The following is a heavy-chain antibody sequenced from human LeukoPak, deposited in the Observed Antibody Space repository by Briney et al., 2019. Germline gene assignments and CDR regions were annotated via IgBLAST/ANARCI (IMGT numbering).Heavy chain of an antibody. J-gene: IGHJ5*02. V-gene: IGHV3-11*04. Sequence: PGGSLRLSCAASGFTFSDYYMSWIRQAPGKGLEWVSYISSSGSTIYYADSVKGRFTTSRDNAKNSLYLQMNSLRAEDTAVYYCARDWSNIAALNWFDPWGQGTLVTVSS. D-gene: IGHD6-13*01. CDR3: ARDWSNIAALNWFDP. CDR2: ISSSGSTI. CDR1: GFTFSDYY.